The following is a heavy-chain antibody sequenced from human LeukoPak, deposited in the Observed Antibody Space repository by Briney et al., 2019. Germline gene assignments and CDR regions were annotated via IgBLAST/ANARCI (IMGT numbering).Heavy chain of an antibody. J-gene: IGHJ4*02. Sequence: GGSLRLSCAASGFSFSTQRMHWVRQAPGKGLVWVSYINIDERITGYADSVKGRFTISRDNAKNTLYLQMNSLRAEDTAVYYCARDRPDYYDSSGGFDYWGQGTLVTVSS. CDR1: GFSFSTQR. CDR3: ARDRPDYYDSSGGFDY. CDR2: INIDERIT. V-gene: IGHV3-74*01. D-gene: IGHD3-22*01.